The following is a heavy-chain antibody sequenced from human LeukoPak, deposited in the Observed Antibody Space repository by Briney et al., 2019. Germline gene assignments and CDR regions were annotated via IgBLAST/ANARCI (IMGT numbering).Heavy chain of an antibody. J-gene: IGHJ4*02. CDR3: AREGSYCDGGDCNSFDF. CDR1: GYTFTANY. D-gene: IGHD2-21*02. V-gene: IGHV1-2*02. CDR2: MHVGNGNT. Sequence: ASVKVSCKASGYTFTANYLRWVRQAPGLGPEWLGWMHVGNGNTRYAPKYQGRVTLTRDTSINTAYMELSSLTSDDTAVYYCAREGSYCDGGDCNSFDFWGQGTLVTVSS.